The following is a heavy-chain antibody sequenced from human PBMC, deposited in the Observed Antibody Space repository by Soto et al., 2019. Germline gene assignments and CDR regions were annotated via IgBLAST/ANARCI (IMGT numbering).Heavy chain of an antibody. J-gene: IGHJ4*01. CDR1: GYTFSKQN. V-gene: IGHV1-3*01. CDR3: VTYDYGLNGG. Sequence: ASVKVSCKASGYTFSKQNMHWVRQAPGQGLEWMGWLNGGNGVTQYSEKFQGRVTLTGDTSASIAYMELSSLTSEDTGVYYCVTYDYGLNGGWGQGTRVTVAS. D-gene: IGHD3-16*01. CDR2: LNGGNGVT.